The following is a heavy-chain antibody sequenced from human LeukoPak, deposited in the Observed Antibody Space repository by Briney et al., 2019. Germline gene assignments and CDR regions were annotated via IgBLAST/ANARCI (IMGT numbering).Heavy chain of an antibody. Sequence: PGGSLRLSCAASGFTFSSYAMHWVRQAPGKGLGWVAVISYDGINKYYADSVKGRFTISRDNSKNTLYLQMNSLRAEDTAVYYCASGGGYCSSTSCYVSDYWAREPWSPSPQ. J-gene: IGHJ4*02. CDR3: ASGGGYCSSTSCYVSDY. D-gene: IGHD2-2*01. V-gene: IGHV3-30-3*01. CDR2: ISYDGINK. CDR1: GFTFSSYA.